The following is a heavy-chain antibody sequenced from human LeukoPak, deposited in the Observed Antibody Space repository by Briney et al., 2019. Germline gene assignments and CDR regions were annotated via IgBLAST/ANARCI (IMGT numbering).Heavy chain of an antibody. CDR3: ARDSFSTYYYDSSGYELGPSLDY. CDR2: ISSSSSYI. Sequence: GGSLRLSCAASGFTFSSYSMNWVRQAPGKGLEWVSSISSSSSYIYYADSVKGRFTISRDNAKNSLYLQMNSLRAEDTAVYYCARDSFSTYYYDSSGYELGPSLDYWGQGTLVTVSS. V-gene: IGHV3-21*01. CDR1: GFTFSSYS. J-gene: IGHJ4*02. D-gene: IGHD3-22*01.